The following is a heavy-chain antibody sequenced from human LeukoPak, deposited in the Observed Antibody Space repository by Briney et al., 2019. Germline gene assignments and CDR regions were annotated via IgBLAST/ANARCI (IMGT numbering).Heavy chain of an antibody. V-gene: IGHV4-39*01. CDR1: GDSITTNSYW. J-gene: IGHJ5*02. CDR3: ARRGIWDLQIGNWFDP. Sequence: SETLSLTCSISGDSITTNSYWWGWIRQSPGKALKGIGSIYSSGNSYYNPSLKTRATISPDTSKNQYSLRLTSVTAADTAIYYCARRGIWDLQIGNWFDPWGQGILVIVSS. D-gene: IGHD3-16*01. CDR2: IYSSGNS.